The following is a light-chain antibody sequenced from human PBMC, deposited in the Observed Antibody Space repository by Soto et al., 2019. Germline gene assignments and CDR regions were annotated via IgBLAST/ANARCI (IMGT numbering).Light chain of an antibody. CDR2: DVS. J-gene: IGLJ1*01. V-gene: IGLV2-14*01. Sequence: QSALTQPASVSGSPGQSITISCTGTSSDVGGYNYVSWYQQHPGKAPKLMIYDVSNLPSGVSNRFSGSKSGNTASLTISGLQAEDEADYYCSSYTSSSTSVFGTGTKLTVL. CDR3: SSYTSSSTSV. CDR1: SSDVGGYNY.